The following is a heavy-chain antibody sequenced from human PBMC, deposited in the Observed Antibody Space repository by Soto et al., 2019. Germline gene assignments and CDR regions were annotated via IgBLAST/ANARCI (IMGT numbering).Heavy chain of an antibody. J-gene: IGHJ4*02. Sequence: GASVKVSCKTSGYTFTNYDINWVRQAPGQGLEWMGWMNAGNGNTKYSQKFQGRVTITRDTSASTAYMELSSLRSEDTAVYYCARDLGGWPDYWGQGTLVTVSS. CDR2: MNAGNGNT. D-gene: IGHD2-15*01. V-gene: IGHV1-3*01. CDR3: ARDLGGWPDY. CDR1: GYTFTNYD.